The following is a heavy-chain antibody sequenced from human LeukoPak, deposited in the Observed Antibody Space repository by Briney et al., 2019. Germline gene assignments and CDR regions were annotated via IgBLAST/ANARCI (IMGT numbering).Heavy chain of an antibody. CDR1: GFTFSSYA. CDR3: ARAETLWERRGYWFDP. V-gene: IGHV3-23*01. Sequence: GGSLRLSCAASGFTFSSYAMSWVRQAPGKGLEWVSAISGSGGSTYYADSVKGRFTISRDNSKNTLYLQMNSLRAEDTAVYYCARAETLWERRGYWFDPWGQGTLVTVSS. D-gene: IGHD1-26*01. CDR2: ISGSGGST. J-gene: IGHJ5*02.